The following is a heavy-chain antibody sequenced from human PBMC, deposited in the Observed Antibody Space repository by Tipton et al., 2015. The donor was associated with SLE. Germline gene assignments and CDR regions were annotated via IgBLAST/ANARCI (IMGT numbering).Heavy chain of an antibody. J-gene: IGHJ1*01. CDR2: IYHSGST. CDR3: ARGMTVAGTGYFQH. Sequence: TLSLTCTVSGGSVSSGSYYWAWIRQPPGKGLEWIGSIYHSGSTYYNPSLKSRVTISVDTSKNQFSLKLSSVTAADTAVYSCARGMTVAGTGYFQHWGQGTLVTVSS. V-gene: IGHV4-39*07. CDR1: GGSVSSGSYY. D-gene: IGHD6-19*01.